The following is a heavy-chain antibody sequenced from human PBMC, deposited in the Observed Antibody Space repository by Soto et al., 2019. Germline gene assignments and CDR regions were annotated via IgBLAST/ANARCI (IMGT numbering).Heavy chain of an antibody. CDR1: GFTFSNAW. Sequence: GGSLRLSCAASGFTFSNAWMSWVRQAPGKGLEWVGRIKSKTDGGTTDYAAPVKGRFTISRDDSKNTLYLQMNSLKTEDTAVYYCAKDNDSGNRAIDYWGQGTLVTVSS. V-gene: IGHV3-15*01. CDR2: IKSKTDGGTT. J-gene: IGHJ4*02. CDR3: AKDNDSGNRAIDY. D-gene: IGHD5-12*01.